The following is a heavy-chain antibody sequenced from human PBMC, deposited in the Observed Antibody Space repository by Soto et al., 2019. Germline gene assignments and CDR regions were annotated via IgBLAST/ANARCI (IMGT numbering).Heavy chain of an antibody. CDR3: ARQGGAYCTNGVCPYYYYGMDV. Sequence: PGEPLKISCKGSGYSFTSYWIGWVRQMPGKGLEWMGIIYPGDSDTRYSPSFQGQVTISADKSISTAYLQWSSLKASDTVMYYCARQGGAYCTNGVCPYYYYGMDVWGQGTTVTVSS. V-gene: IGHV5-51*01. CDR2: IYPGDSDT. J-gene: IGHJ6*02. D-gene: IGHD2-8*01. CDR1: GYSFTSYW.